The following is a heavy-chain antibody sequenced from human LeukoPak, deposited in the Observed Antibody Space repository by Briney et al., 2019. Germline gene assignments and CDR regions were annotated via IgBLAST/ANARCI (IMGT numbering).Heavy chain of an antibody. CDR3: TRRYCSGGSCYYNWFDP. J-gene: IGHJ5*02. D-gene: IGHD2-15*01. CDR1: GFTFSGSA. Sequence: GGSLKLSCAASGFTFSGSATHWVRQASGKGLEWVGRIRSKANSYATADAASVKGRFTISRDDSKNTAYLQMNSLKTEDTAVYYCTRRYCSGGSCYYNWFDPWGQGTLVTASS. CDR2: IRSKANSYAT. V-gene: IGHV3-73*01.